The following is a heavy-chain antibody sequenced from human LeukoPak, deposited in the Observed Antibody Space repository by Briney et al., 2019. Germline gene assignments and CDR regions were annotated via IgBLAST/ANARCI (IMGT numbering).Heavy chain of an antibody. CDR3: ASARESCIGSSCYEYFHH. V-gene: IGHV3-53*01. D-gene: IGHD2-2*01. J-gene: IGHJ1*01. CDR1: GFTVTTKS. CDR2: FYSPGST. Sequence: GGSLRLSCAASGFTVTTKSMAWVRQAPGRGLEWVSVFYSPGSTYYADSVHGRFTISRDTSLNTLFLQMNSLRVEDTAVYYCASARESCIGSSCYEYFHHWGQGTPLTVSS.